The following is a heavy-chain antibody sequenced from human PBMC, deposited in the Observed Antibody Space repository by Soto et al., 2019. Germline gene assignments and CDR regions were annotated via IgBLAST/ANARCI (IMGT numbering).Heavy chain of an antibody. J-gene: IGHJ4*02. Sequence: KXLDWVAVISYDGSNKYYADSVKGRFTISRDNSKNTLYLQMNSLRAEDTAVYYCARDSLHYYGSGSEKGGFDYWGQGTLVTVSS. CDR3: ARDSLHYYGSGSEKGGFDY. V-gene: IGHV3-30-3*01. CDR2: ISYDGSNK. D-gene: IGHD3-10*01.